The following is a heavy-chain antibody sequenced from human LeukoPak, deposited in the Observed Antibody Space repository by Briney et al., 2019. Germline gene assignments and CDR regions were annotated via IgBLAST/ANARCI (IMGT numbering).Heavy chain of an antibody. CDR1: GFNFSSYW. CDR2: INSAGSGT. J-gene: IGHJ4*02. V-gene: IGHV3-74*01. CDR3: ARVIAGTNDY. D-gene: IGHD2-21*01. Sequence: PGGSLRLSCAASGFNFSSYWMHWVRQVPGKGLVWVSRINSAGSGTTYADSVKGRFTISRDNAKNTLSLQMNSLRAEDTAVYYCARVIAGTNDYWGQGTLVTVSS.